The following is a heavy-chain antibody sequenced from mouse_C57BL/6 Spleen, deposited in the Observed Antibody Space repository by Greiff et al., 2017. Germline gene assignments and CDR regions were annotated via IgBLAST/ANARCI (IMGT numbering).Heavy chain of an antibody. CDR3: ARERANRDGLWYFDV. J-gene: IGHJ1*03. CDR2: VDPSDSYT. D-gene: IGHD4-1*01. Sequence: QVQLQQPGAELVKPGASVKLSCKASGYTFTSYWMQWVKQRPGQGLEWIGEVDPSDSYTNYNQKFKGKATLTVDTSSSTAYMQLSSLTSEDSAVYYCARERANRDGLWYFDVWGTGTTVTVSS. V-gene: IGHV1-50*01. CDR1: GYTFTSYW.